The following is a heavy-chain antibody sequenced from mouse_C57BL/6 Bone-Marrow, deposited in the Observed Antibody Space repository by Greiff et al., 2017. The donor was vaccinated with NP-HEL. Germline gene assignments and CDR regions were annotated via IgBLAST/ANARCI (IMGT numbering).Heavy chain of an antibody. V-gene: IGHV5-4*01. Sequence: EVKLVESGGGLVKPGGSLKLSCAASGFTFSSYAMSWVRQTPEKRLEWVATISDGGSYTYYTDNVKGRCTISIDNAKNNLYLQMSHLKSEDTAMYYCARDLDWFAYWGQGTLVTVSA. CDR3: ARDLDWFAY. J-gene: IGHJ3*01. CDR2: ISDGGSYT. CDR1: GFTFSSYA.